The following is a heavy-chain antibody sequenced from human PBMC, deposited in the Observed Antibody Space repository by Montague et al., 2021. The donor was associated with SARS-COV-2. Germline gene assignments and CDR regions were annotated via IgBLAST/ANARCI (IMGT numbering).Heavy chain of an antibody. CDR2: IYHTGST. J-gene: IGHJ3*02. D-gene: IGHD3-22*01. CDR3: ARDSGYYDSSGYSYGAFDI. Sequence: TLSLTCTVSGGSISSGGYYWSWIRQHPGKGLEWIGYIYHTGSTHYNPSLKSRVTISKETSKNHFSLNLSSVTAADSAVYYCARDSGYYDSSGYSYGAFDIGGRGPRVTVS. CDR1: GGSISSGGYY. V-gene: IGHV4-31*03.